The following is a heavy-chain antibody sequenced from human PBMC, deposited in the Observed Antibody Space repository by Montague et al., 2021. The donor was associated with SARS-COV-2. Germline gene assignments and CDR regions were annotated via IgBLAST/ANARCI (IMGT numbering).Heavy chain of an antibody. J-gene: IGHJ4*02. CDR1: GSSISGYY. CDR2: INHSGTT. V-gene: IGHV4-34*01. CDR3: ARWDPQTLTLIGLRGKSASDY. Sequence: SETLSLTCAVYGSSISGYYFTWIRQSPGKGLEWIAEINHSGTTNYNFNPSLRSRVTISEDTSKSQFSLKLSSVTAADTGVYYCARWDPQTLTLIGLRGKSASDYWGQGTLVTVSS. D-gene: IGHD4-23*01.